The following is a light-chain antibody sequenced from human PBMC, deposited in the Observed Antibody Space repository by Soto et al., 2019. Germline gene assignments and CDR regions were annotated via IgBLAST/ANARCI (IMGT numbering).Light chain of an antibody. CDR1: SSDVGGYNF. CDR3: SSYTRSSTVL. Sequence: QSALTQPASVSASPGQSITVSCTGSSSDVGGYNFVSWYQQHPGKAPKLMIYEVNNRPSGVFDRFYGSKSDNTASLTISGLQAEDEADYYCSSYTRSSTVLFGGGTKVTVL. J-gene: IGLJ2*01. V-gene: IGLV2-14*01. CDR2: EVN.